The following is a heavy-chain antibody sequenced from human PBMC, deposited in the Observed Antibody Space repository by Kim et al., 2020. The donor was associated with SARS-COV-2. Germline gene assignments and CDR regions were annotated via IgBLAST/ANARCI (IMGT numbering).Heavy chain of an antibody. CDR1: GYTFTGYY. D-gene: IGHD2-2*01. V-gene: IGHV1-2*02. J-gene: IGHJ3*02. CDR3: ARDECSSTSCQYRGDAFDI. Sequence: ASVKVSCKASGYTFTGYYMHWVRQAPGQGLEWMGWINPNSGGTNYAQKFQGRVTMTRDTSISTAYMELSRLRSDDTAVYYCARDECSSTSCQYRGDAFDIWGQGTMVTVSS. CDR2: INPNSGGT.